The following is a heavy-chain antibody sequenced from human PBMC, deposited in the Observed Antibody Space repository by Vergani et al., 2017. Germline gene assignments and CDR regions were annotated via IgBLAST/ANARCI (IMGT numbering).Heavy chain of an antibody. D-gene: IGHD3-22*01. CDR3: ATRGYYYDSRGYYFDY. CDR1: GYSFINYG. CDR2: VSTYNGNT. V-gene: IGHV1-18*01. J-gene: IGHJ4*02. Sequence: QSQLVQSGDEVKKPGASVKVSCKTSGYSFINYGISWVRQAPGQGLEWLGWVSTYNGNTNYGQKIQGRVTMTTDTSTRTAYMQLRSLTFDDTAVYYCATRGYYYDSRGYYFDYWGQGTLVTVSS.